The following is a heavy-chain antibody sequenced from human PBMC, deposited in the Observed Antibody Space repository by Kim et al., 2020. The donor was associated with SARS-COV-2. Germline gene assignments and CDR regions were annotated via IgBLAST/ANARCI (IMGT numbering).Heavy chain of an antibody. CDR1: GGSVSSGSYY. Sequence: SETLSLTCTVSGGSVSSGSYYWSWIRQPPGKGLEWIGYIYYSGSTNYNPSLKSRVTISVDTSKNQFSLKLSSVTAADTAVYYCARAVQWELPSYYFDYWGQGTLVTVSS. J-gene: IGHJ4*02. CDR3: ARAVQWELPSYYFDY. D-gene: IGHD1-26*01. V-gene: IGHV4-61*01. CDR2: IYYSGST.